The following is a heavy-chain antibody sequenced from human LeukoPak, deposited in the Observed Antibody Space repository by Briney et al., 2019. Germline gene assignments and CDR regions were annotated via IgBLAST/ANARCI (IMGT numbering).Heavy chain of an antibody. CDR3: AKFPPVGITLSTTDY. J-gene: IGHJ4*02. D-gene: IGHD3-22*01. CDR1: GFTFSSYA. CDR2: ISGSGGST. V-gene: IGHV3-23*01. Sequence: GGSLRLSCAASGFTFSSYAMSWVRQAPGKGLEWVSAISGSGGSTYYADSVKGRFTISRDNSKNTLYLQMSSLRAEDTAVYYCAKFPPVGITLSTTDYWGQGTLVTVSS.